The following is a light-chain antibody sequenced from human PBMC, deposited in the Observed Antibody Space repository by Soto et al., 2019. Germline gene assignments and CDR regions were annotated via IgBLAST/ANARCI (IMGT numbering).Light chain of an antibody. V-gene: IGKV1-12*01. CDR3: QQANSFPHT. J-gene: IGKJ4*01. Sequence: DLQMTQSPSSVSASVGDRVTITCRASQTIGRWLAWYQQKPGKAPELLIYAASYLQSGVPSRFSGSGAGTDFTLTISSLQPEDFATYYCQQANSFPHTFGGGTKVEIK. CDR2: AAS. CDR1: QTIGRW.